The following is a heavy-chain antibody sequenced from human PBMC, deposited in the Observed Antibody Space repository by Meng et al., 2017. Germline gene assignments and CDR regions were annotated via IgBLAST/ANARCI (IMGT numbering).Heavy chain of an antibody. V-gene: IGHV3-23*01. CDR3: AKEDSSWYGPDFDY. CDR1: GFTFSSYA. J-gene: IGHJ4*02. Sequence: GESLKISCAASGFTFSSYAMSWVRQAPGKGLEWVPAISGSGGSTYYADSVKGRFTISRDNSKNTLYLQMNSLRAEDTAVYYCAKEDSSWYGPDFDYWGQGTLVTVSS. CDR2: ISGSGGST. D-gene: IGHD6-13*01.